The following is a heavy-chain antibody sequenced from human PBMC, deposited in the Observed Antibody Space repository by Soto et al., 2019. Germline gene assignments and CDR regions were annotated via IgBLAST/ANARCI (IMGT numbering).Heavy chain of an antibody. J-gene: IGHJ4*02. CDR1: GFTFSSYS. CDR2: ISSSSSYI. V-gene: IGHV3-21*01. CDR3: ARGYFYGIMVYAPNDNDY. D-gene: IGHD2-8*01. Sequence: GGSLRLSCAASGFTFSSYSMNWVRQAPGKGLEWVSSISSSSSYIYYADSVKGRFTISRDNAKNSLYLQMNSLRAEDTAVYYCARGYFYGIMVYAPNDNDYWGQGTLVTVSS.